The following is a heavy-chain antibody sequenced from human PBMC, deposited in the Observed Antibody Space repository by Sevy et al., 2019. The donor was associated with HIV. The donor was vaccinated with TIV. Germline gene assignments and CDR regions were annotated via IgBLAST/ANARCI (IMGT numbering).Heavy chain of an antibody. D-gene: IGHD6-13*01. CDR3: ARWTAAGTEIDY. J-gene: IGHJ4*02. V-gene: IGHV4-31*03. CDR2: IYYSGST. CDR1: GGSISSGGYY. Sequence: SETLSLTCTVSGGSISSGGYYWSWIRQHPGKGLEWIGYIYYSGSTYYNPSLKSRVTISVDTSKNQFSLKLSSVTAADTAVYYCARWTAAGTEIDYWGQGTLFTVSS.